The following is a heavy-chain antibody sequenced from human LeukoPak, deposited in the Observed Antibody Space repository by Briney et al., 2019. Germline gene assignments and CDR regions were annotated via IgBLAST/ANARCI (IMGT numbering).Heavy chain of an antibody. CDR1: GFTFSSFW. CDR3: ASSGVGSSWFYY. CDR2: INTDGSGT. J-gene: IGHJ4*02. Sequence: PGGSLRLSCADSGFTFSSFWMHWVSHAPGKGLVWVSRINTDGSGTRYADSVKGRFTISRDNAKNTLYLQMSSLRGEDTAVYYCASSGVGSSWFYYWGQGTLVTVSS. D-gene: IGHD6-13*01. V-gene: IGHV3-74*01.